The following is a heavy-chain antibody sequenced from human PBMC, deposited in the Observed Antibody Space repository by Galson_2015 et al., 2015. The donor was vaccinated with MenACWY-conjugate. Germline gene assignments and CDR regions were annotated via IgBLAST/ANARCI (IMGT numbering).Heavy chain of an antibody. Sequence: SLRLSCTTSGFAFPDFLRGWFRQAPGKGLEWVGYIQSKNYGANTQYAASVKDRFSISRDDSRSIAYLQMESLKAEDTALFYCTSAAHSYCSRTNCPFDYWGQGALVTVSS. CDR1: GFAFPDFL. CDR2: IQSKNYGANT. V-gene: IGHV3-49*03. J-gene: IGHJ4*02. D-gene: IGHD2-2*01. CDR3: TSAAHSYCSRTNCPFDY.